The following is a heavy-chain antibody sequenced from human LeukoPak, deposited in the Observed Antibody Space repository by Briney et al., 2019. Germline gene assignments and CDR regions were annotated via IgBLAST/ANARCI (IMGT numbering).Heavy chain of an antibody. J-gene: IGHJ4*02. CDR3: AKGPYSSGWYYLDY. CDR1: VFTFSSYA. Sequence: GGSLRLSCAASVFTFSSYAMSWVRQAPGKGLEWVSAISGSGGSTYYADSVKGGFTISRDNSKNTLYLQMSSLRAEDTAVYYCAKGPYSSGWYYLDYWGQGTLVTVSS. D-gene: IGHD6-19*01. CDR2: ISGSGGST. V-gene: IGHV3-23*01.